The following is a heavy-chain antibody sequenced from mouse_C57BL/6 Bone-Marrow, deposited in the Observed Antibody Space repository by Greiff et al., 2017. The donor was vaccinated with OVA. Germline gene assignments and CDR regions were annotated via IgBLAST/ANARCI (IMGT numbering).Heavy chain of an antibody. CDR2: IHPNSGST. CDR3: AREGWLLRDFDY. D-gene: IGHD2-3*01. J-gene: IGHJ2*01. V-gene: IGHV1-64*01. Sequence: QVQLQQPGAELVKPGASVKLSCKASGYTFTSYWMHWVKQRPGQGLEWIGMIHPNSGSTNYNEKFKSKATLTVDKSSSTAYMQLSSLTSEDSAVYYCAREGWLLRDFDYWGQGTTLTVSS. CDR1: GYTFTSYW.